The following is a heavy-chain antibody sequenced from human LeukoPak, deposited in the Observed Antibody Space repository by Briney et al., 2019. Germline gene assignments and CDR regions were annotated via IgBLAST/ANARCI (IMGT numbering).Heavy chain of an antibody. CDR1: GVSISNYY. CDR3: ARGAMATTPFFDY. CDR2: VYYTGST. V-gene: IGHV4-59*01. J-gene: IGHJ4*02. Sequence: SETLSLTCPVSGVSISNYYYWTWLRQPPGKGLEWIGYVYYTGSTNFNPSLKSRVTMSLDTSRNQFSLKLTSLTAADTAVYYCARGAMATTPFFDYWGQGALVTVSS. D-gene: IGHD5-24*01.